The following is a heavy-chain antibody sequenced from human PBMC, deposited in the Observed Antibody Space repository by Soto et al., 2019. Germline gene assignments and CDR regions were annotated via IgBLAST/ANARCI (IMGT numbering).Heavy chain of an antibody. CDR3: ANGVDDYGDYSLDY. Sequence: QVQLVESGGGVVQPGRSLRLSCAASGFTFSSYGMHWVRQAPGKGLEWVAVISYDGSNKYYADSVKGRFTISRDNSKNTLYLQMNSLRAEDTAVYYCANGVDDYGDYSLDYWGQGTLVTVSS. D-gene: IGHD4-17*01. CDR1: GFTFSSYG. V-gene: IGHV3-30*18. CDR2: ISYDGSNK. J-gene: IGHJ4*02.